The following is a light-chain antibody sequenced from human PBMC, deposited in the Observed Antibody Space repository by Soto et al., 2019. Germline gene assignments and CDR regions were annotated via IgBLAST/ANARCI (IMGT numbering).Light chain of an antibody. CDR1: ASNIGTFY. J-gene: IGLJ2*01. Sequence: QSVLTQPPSASATPGQGVTVSCSGSASNIGTFYVSWYQHLPGTAPKLLIYADNQRPSGVPDRFSGSKSGTSASLAISGLRYGDEADYYCTSWDDNISAVVFGGGTKVTVL. CDR3: TSWDDNISAVV. CDR2: ADN. V-gene: IGLV1-47*02.